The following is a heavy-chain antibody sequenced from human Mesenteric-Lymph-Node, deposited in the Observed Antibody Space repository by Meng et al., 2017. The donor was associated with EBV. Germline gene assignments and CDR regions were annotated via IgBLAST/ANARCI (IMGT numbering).Heavy chain of an antibody. Sequence: QVHLVQYGPEVKNPGASVKVSCKTSGYTFTEYGLCWLRQAPGQGLEWMGCISVPNGDSDYAQELQGRVTMTTDTSTNTAYMELRSLRSDDTAVYYCARGHARIYNNGWASVFEYWGQGTLVTVSS. CDR1: GYTFTEYG. CDR2: ISVPNGDS. CDR3: ARGHARIYNNGWASVFEY. J-gene: IGHJ4*02. V-gene: IGHV1-18*01. D-gene: IGHD6-19*01.